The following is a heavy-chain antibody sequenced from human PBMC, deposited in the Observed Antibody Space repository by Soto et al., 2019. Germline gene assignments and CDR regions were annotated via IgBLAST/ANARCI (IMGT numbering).Heavy chain of an antibody. J-gene: IGHJ6*03. CDR3: ARGEMVRGTTNYYYYMDV. V-gene: IGHV1-8*01. CDR2: MNPNSGNT. Sequence: ASVKVSCKASGYTFTSYDINWVRQATGQGLEWMGWMNPNSGNTGYAQKFQGRVTMTRNTSISTAYMELSSLRSEDTAVYYCARGEMVRGTTNYYYYMDVWGKGTTVTVSS. D-gene: IGHD3-10*01. CDR1: GYTFTSYD.